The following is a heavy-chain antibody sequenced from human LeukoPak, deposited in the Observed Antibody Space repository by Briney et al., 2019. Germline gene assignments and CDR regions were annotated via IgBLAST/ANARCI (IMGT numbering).Heavy chain of an antibody. D-gene: IGHD3-22*01. Sequence: GGSLRLSCAASGFTFSSYWMRWVRQAPGKGLVWVSRINSDGSSTSYADSVKGRFTISRDNAKNTLYLQMNSLRAEDTAVYYCATEDYYDSICFDYWGQGTLVTVSS. CDR2: INSDGSST. CDR3: ATEDYYDSICFDY. V-gene: IGHV3-74*01. CDR1: GFTFSSYW. J-gene: IGHJ4*02.